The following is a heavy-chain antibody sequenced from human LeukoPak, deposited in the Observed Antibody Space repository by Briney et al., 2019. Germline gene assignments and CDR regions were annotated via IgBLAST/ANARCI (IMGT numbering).Heavy chain of an antibody. Sequence: PGGSLRLSCAASGFTFSSYSMNWVRQAPGKGLEWGSSISSSSSYIYYADSVKGRFTISRDNAKNSLYLQMNSLRAEDTAVYYCARDSYDYVWGSYRPDAFDIWGQGTMVTVSS. CDR2: ISSSSSYI. D-gene: IGHD3-16*02. V-gene: IGHV3-21*01. CDR1: GFTFSSYS. J-gene: IGHJ3*02. CDR3: ARDSYDYVWGSYRPDAFDI.